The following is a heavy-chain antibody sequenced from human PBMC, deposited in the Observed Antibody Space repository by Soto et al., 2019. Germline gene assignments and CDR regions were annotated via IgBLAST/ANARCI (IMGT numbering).Heavy chain of an antibody. D-gene: IGHD3-22*01. CDR1: GGSFSGYY. CDR2: INHSGST. CDR3: ARVQTLYYYDSSGYIDY. Sequence: LETLSLTWAVYGGSFSGYYWSWIRQPPGKGLEWIGEINHSGSTNYNPSLKSRVTISVDTSKNQFSLKLSSVTAADTAVYYCARVQTLYYYDSSGYIDYWGQGTLLTVSS. V-gene: IGHV4-34*01. J-gene: IGHJ4*02.